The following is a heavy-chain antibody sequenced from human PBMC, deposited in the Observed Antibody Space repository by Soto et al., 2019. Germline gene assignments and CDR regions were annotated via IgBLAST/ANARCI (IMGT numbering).Heavy chain of an antibody. D-gene: IGHD6-19*01. J-gene: IGHJ4*02. CDR3: ASATSISVAGKET. Sequence: QVQLVQSGGEVKKPGASVKVSCKASGDTVTKYGISWVRQAPGQGLEWLGWISFYNGHTNYALKFQDRITFTTDPSTSTASMELRSLTSDDPAVYYCASATSISVAGKETWGQGTLVTVSS. CDR2: ISFYNGHT. CDR1: GDTVTKYG. V-gene: IGHV1-18*01.